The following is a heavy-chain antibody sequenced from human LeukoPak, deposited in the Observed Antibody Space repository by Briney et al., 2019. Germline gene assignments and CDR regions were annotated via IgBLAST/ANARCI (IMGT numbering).Heavy chain of an antibody. CDR3: ARDGARYSGRYYNDY. J-gene: IGHJ4*02. V-gene: IGHV3-64*01. D-gene: IGHD1-26*01. Sequence: GGSLRLSCAPSGFTFSSYDMQWVRQAPRKGLEYVSAISGNVGTTYYANPVKGRFTISRDNSKNPMYLQMGSLRAEDMAVSYCARDGARYSGRYYNDYWGQGTLVTVSS. CDR1: GFTFSSYD. CDR2: ISGNVGTT.